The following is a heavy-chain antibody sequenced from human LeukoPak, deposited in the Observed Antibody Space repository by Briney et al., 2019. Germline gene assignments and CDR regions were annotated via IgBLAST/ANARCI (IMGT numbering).Heavy chain of an antibody. CDR3: AQTTGWPGFDF. V-gene: IGHV4-59*08. D-gene: IGHD6-19*01. CDR2: IYNGRNT. J-gene: IGHJ4*02. Sequence: PSETLSLTCSASGASTSDKYWSWIRQSPGRTLEWIGHIYNGRNTKYNPSLTSRATISVDTSENQFSLSLTSVTAADTAMYYCAQTTGWPGFDFWGPGALVTVSS. CDR1: GASTSDKY.